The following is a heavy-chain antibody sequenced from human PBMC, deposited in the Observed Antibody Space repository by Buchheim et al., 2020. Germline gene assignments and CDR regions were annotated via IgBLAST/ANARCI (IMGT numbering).Heavy chain of an antibody. CDR1: GFTFSSYG. CDR2: ISYDGSNK. V-gene: IGHV3-30*18. Sequence: QVQLVESGGGVVQPGRSLRLSCAASGFTFSSYGMHWVRQAPGKGLEWVAVISYDGSNKYYADSVKGRVTISRDNSKNTLYLQMNSLRAEDTAVYYCANGEYYDFWSGYFMDYWGQGTL. CDR3: ANGEYYDFWSGYFMDY. D-gene: IGHD3-3*01. J-gene: IGHJ4*02.